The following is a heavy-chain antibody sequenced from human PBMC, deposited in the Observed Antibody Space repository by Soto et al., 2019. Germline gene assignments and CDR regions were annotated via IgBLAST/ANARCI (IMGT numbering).Heavy chain of an antibody. CDR3: ARGRGSSWTVNWFDP. CDR2: IYYSGST. V-gene: IGHV4-59*01. CDR1: GGSISSYY. J-gene: IGHJ5*02. D-gene: IGHD6-13*01. Sequence: SETLCLTCTVSGGSISSYYWSWIRQPPGKGLEWIGYIYYSGSTNYNPSLKSRVTISVDTSKNQFSLKLSSVTAADTAVYYCARGRGSSWTVNWFDPWGQGTLVTVSS.